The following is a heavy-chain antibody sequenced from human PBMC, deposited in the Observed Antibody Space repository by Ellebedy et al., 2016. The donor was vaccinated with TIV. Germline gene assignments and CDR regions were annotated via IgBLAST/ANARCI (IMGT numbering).Heavy chain of an antibody. D-gene: IGHD2-21*02. CDR1: GGSISNYY. CDR2: VYFSGDT. V-gene: IGHV4-59*08. CDR3: ARLVSRWGPFDI. Sequence: MPSETLSLTCTVSGGSISNYYWSWIRQPPGRGLECIGYVYFSGDTNYNPSLESRVTISIDTSRTQFSLKLTSVTAADTAVYYCARLVSRWGPFDIWGQGTMVTVSS. J-gene: IGHJ3*02.